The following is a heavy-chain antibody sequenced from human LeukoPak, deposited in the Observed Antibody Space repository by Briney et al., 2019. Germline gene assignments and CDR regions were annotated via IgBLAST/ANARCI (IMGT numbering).Heavy chain of an antibody. D-gene: IGHD3-10*01. Sequence: PGGSLRLSCAASGFTFSSYSMNWVRQAPGKGLEWVSSISSSSSYIYYADSVKGRFTISRDNAKNSLYLQMNSLRAEDTAVYYCARELVSMVRGVPFDYWGQGTLVTVSS. CDR3: ARELVSMVRGVPFDY. V-gene: IGHV3-21*01. CDR1: GFTFSSYS. CDR2: ISSSSSYI. J-gene: IGHJ4*02.